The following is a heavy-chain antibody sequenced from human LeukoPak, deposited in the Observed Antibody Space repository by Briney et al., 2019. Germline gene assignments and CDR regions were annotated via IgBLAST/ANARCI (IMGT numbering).Heavy chain of an antibody. V-gene: IGHV4-39*07. CDR3: ARGDYDILTGWDAFDI. Sequence: SETLPLTCTVSGGSISSSSYYWGWFRQPPGKGLEWIGSIYYSGSTYYNPSLKSRVTISVDTSKNQFSLKLSSVTAADTAVYYCARGDYDILTGWDAFDIWGQGTMVTVSS. CDR1: GGSISSSSYY. D-gene: IGHD3-9*01. CDR2: IYYSGST. J-gene: IGHJ3*02.